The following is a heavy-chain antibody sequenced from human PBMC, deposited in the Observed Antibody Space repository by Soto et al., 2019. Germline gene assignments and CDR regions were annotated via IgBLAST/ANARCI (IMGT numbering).Heavy chain of an antibody. Sequence: SETLSLTCTVSGGSISSGDYYWSWIRQPPGKGLEWIGYIYYSGSTYYNPSLKSRVTISVDTSKNQFSLKLSSVTAADTAVYYGASNSYPYTFSDDWGQGPLVTLTS. V-gene: IGHV4-30-4*01. CDR2: IYYSGST. CDR1: GGSISSGDYY. J-gene: IGHJ4*02. CDR3: ASNSYPYTFSDD. D-gene: IGHD5-18*01.